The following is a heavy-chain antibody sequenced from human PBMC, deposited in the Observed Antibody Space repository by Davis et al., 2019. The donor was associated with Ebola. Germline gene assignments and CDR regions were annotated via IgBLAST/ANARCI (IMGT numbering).Heavy chain of an antibody. D-gene: IGHD2-21*02. Sequence: AASVKVSCKASGYTFTSYDINWVRQATGQGLEWMGWMNPNSGNTGYAQKFQGRVTMTRDTSTSTVYMELSSLRSEDTAVYYCARDWSVVTALYYFDYWGQGTLVTVSS. J-gene: IGHJ4*02. CDR3: ARDWSVVTALYYFDY. V-gene: IGHV1-8*01. CDR2: MNPNSGNT. CDR1: GYTFTSYD.